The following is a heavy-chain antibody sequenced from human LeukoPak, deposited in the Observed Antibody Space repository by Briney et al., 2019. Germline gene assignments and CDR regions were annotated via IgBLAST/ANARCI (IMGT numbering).Heavy chain of an antibody. CDR2: IHPPSGGT. CDR3: VRDPGWLQVDY. D-gene: IGHD5-24*01. CDR1: GYTFTGYY. J-gene: IGHJ4*02. V-gene: IGHV1-2*02. Sequence: ASVTVSCKASGYTFTGYYMHWVRQAPGQGLEWMGWIHPPSGGTNYAEKLQGRVTMTRDTSISAAYMELTRLTSDDAGVYYCVRDPGWLQVDYWGQGTLLTVSS.